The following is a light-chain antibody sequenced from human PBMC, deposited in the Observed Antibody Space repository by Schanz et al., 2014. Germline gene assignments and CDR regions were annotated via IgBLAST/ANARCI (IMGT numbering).Light chain of an antibody. CDR1: QSVTNNY. CDR3: QQYGTSPWT. Sequence: ENVLTQAPGTLSLSPGERATLSCRASQSVTNNYLAWYQQKPGQAPRLLIYGASSRATGIPDRLSGSGSGTDFTLTISRLEPEDFAVYYCQQYGTSPWTFGLGTKVEIK. V-gene: IGKV3-20*01. J-gene: IGKJ1*01. CDR2: GAS.